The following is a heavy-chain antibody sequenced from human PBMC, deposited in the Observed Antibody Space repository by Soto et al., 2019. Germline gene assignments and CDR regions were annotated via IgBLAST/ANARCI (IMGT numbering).Heavy chain of an antibody. J-gene: IGHJ4*02. D-gene: IGHD2-2*01. Sequence: SETLSLTCAVYGGSFSGYYWSLIRQPPGKGLEWIGEINHSGSTNYNPSLKSRVTISVDTSKNQFSLKLSSVTAADTAVYYCARGGPRDCGITSCPNLGYGGQGTLVNV. CDR3: ARGGPRDCGITSCPNLGY. CDR1: GGSFSGYY. V-gene: IGHV4-34*01. CDR2: INHSGST.